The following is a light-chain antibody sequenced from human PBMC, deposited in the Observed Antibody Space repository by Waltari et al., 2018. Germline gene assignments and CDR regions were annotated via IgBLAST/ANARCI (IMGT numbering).Light chain of an antibody. CDR1: SSDVGFCDY. CDR3: NSYTGSSAWV. CDR2: DVS. J-gene: IGLJ3*02. V-gene: IGLV2-14*01. Sequence: CALSQPASVSWSPGQSITIPCTGTSSDVGFCDYVSWYQQHPGKAPKLMIYDVSGRPPGVSNGFSGAKSGNTASLIISGLQADDEADYHCNSYTGSSAWVFGGGTKLTVL.